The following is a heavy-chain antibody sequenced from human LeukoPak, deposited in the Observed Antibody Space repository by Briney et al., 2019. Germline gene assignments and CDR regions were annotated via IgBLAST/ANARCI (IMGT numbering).Heavy chain of an antibody. D-gene: IGHD6-6*01. Sequence: GGSLRLSCAASGFTFSSYAMHWVRQAPGKGLEYVSAISSNGGSTYYANSVKGRFTISRDNSKNTPYLQMGSLRAEDMAVYYCARGIAARSSYYGMDVWGQGTTVTVSS. CDR1: GFTFSSYA. V-gene: IGHV3-64*01. CDR2: ISSNGGST. J-gene: IGHJ6*02. CDR3: ARGIAARSSYYGMDV.